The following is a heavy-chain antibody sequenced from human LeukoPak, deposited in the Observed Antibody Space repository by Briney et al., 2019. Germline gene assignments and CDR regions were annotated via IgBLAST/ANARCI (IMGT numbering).Heavy chain of an antibody. CDR1: GYTFTSYA. V-gene: IGHV7-4-1*02. CDR2: INTNTGNP. CDR3: AREASGEYYDSSGYQNPEFDY. D-gene: IGHD3-22*01. Sequence: ASVKVSCKASGYTFTSYAMNWVRQAPGQGLEWMGWINTNTGNPTYAQGFTGRFVFSLDTSVSTAYLQISSLKAEDTAVYYSAREASGEYYDSSGYQNPEFDYWGQGTLVTVSS. J-gene: IGHJ4*02.